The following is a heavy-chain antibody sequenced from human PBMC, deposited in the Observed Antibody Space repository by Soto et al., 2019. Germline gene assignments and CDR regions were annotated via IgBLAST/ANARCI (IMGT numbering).Heavy chain of an antibody. CDR1: GFSLSTSRVG. CDR3: AHSPKGSGGPTILDY. Sequence: QITLKESGPTLVKPTQTLTLTCTFSGFSLSTSRVGVGWIRQPPGKALEWLALIYWDDDKRYSPALKSRLTITKDTSKNQVVLTMTNMDPVDTAIYYCAHSPKGSGGPTILDYWGQGTLVTVSS. CDR2: IYWDDDK. D-gene: IGHD2-15*01. V-gene: IGHV2-5*02. J-gene: IGHJ4*02.